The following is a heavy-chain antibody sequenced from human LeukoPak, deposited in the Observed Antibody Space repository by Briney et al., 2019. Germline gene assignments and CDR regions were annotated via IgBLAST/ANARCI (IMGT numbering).Heavy chain of an antibody. V-gene: IGHV1-69*05. CDR2: IIPIFGTA. CDR1: GGTFSSYA. Sequence: ASVKVSCKASGGTFSSYAISWVRQAPGQGLEWLGGIIPIFGTAYYAQKFQGRVTKTTDTSTSTAYMELRSLRSDDTAVYYCARDPQPSYYYDSSGYYLPDYWGQGTLVTVSS. J-gene: IGHJ4*02. D-gene: IGHD3-22*01. CDR3: ARDPQPSYYYDSSGYYLPDY.